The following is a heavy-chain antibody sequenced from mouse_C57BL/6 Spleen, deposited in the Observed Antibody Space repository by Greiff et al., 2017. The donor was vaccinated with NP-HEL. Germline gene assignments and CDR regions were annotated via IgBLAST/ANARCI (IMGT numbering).Heavy chain of an antibody. D-gene: IGHD2-10*02. CDR3: ARSGYGKPFAE. Sequence: VQLQQPGAELVKPGASVKLSCKASGYTFTSYWMQWVKQRPGQGLEWIGEIDPSDSYTNYNQKFKGKATLTVDTSSSTAYMQLSSLTSEDSAVYYCARSGYGKPFAEWGQGTLVTVSA. CDR2: IDPSDSYT. V-gene: IGHV1-50*01. J-gene: IGHJ3*01. CDR1: GYTFTSYW.